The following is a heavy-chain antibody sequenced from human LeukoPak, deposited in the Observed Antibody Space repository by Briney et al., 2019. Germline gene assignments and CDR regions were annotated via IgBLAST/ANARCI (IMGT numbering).Heavy chain of an antibody. V-gene: IGHV4-39*07. J-gene: IGHJ3*02. CDR3: ARSEVPDAFDI. CDR1: GGSISSSSYY. D-gene: IGHD4/OR15-4a*01. CDR2: IYTSGST. Sequence: SETLSLTCTVSGGSISSSSYYWGWIRQPPGKGLEWIGRIYTSGSTNYNPSLKSRVTISVDTSKNQFSLKLSSVTAADTAVYYCARSEVPDAFDIWGQGTMVTVSS.